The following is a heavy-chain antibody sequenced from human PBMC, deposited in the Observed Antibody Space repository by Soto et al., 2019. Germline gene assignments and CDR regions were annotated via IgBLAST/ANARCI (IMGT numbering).Heavy chain of an antibody. CDR2: INRDGRRA. CDR1: GFISSSYW. V-gene: IGHV3-74*01. CDR3: ARGVNGYYYVDY. Sequence: EVQLVESGGNVLQPGGSLRLSCAASGFISSSYWMNWVRQAPGKGLVWVSRINRDGRRADYADSVKGRFAGSRDNAKNTVLLQMNSLRADDTAVYYCARGVNGYYYVDYWGQGALVTVSS. J-gene: IGHJ4*02. D-gene: IGHD2-8*01.